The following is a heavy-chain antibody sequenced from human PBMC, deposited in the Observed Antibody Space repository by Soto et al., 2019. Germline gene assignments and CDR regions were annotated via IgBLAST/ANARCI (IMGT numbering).Heavy chain of an antibody. CDR3: AREYGGYERGYYYYGMDV. J-gene: IGHJ6*02. D-gene: IGHD5-12*01. CDR2: IIPIFGTA. V-gene: IGHV1-69*01. Sequence: QVQLVQSGAEVKKPGSSVKVSCKASGGTFSSYAISWVRQAPGQGLEWMGGIIPIFGTANYAQKFRGRVTITADESTSTAYMELSSLRSEDTAVYYCAREYGGYERGYYYYGMDVWGQGTTVTVSS. CDR1: GGTFSSYA.